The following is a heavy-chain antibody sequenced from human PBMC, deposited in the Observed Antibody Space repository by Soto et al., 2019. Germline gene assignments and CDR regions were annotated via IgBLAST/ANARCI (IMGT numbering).Heavy chain of an antibody. Sequence: GGSLRLSCAASGFTFSSYSMDWVRQAPGKGLEWVSSINSSSSYIYYADSVKGRFTISRDNAKNSLYLQMNSLRAEDTAVYYCARGRLYYYDSSGYHPRYFDYWGQGTLVTVSS. D-gene: IGHD3-22*01. CDR2: INSSSSYI. CDR1: GFTFSSYS. CDR3: ARGRLYYYDSSGYHPRYFDY. V-gene: IGHV3-21*01. J-gene: IGHJ4*02.